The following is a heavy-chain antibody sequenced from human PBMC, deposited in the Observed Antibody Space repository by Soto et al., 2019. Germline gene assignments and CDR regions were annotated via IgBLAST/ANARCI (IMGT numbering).Heavy chain of an antibody. CDR1: GFTFEKYW. V-gene: IGHV3-7*01. CDR2: IKEDGSDK. Sequence: DVQLLESGGALVQPGESLRLSCAASGFTFEKYWMTWARQAPGKGLELVANIKEDGSDKTYVDSVKGRFTVSRDNTKDFLFLQMNSLRDEDTAVYYWARGRSTDYWGQGTLVIVSS. J-gene: IGHJ4*02. CDR3: ARGRSTDY.